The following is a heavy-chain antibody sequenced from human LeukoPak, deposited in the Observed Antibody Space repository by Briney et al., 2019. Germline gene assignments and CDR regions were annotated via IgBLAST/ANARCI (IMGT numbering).Heavy chain of an antibody. J-gene: IGHJ5*02. CDR3: ARDQGPRGEWFDP. D-gene: IGHD3-16*01. CDR2: MYTTGST. CDR1: GGSISSGSYY. Sequence: PSETLSLTCTVSGGSISSGSYYWSWIRQPAGKGLEYIGRMYTTGSTNYNPSLKSRVTISVDTSKNQFSLKLTSVTAADTAVYYCARDQGPRGEWFDPWGQGTLVTVSS. V-gene: IGHV4-61*02.